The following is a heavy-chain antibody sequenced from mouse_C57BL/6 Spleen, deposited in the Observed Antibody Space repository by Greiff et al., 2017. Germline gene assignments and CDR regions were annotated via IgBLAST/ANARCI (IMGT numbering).Heavy chain of an antibody. D-gene: IGHD3-2*02. V-gene: IGHV1-4*01. J-gene: IGHJ3*01. CDR3: ARDSSGSWFAY. CDR2: INPSSGYT. CDR1: GYTFTSYT. Sequence: VQGVESGAELARPGASVKMSCKASGYTFTSYTMHWVKQRPGQGLEWIGYINPSSGYTKYNQTFKDKATLTADKSSSTAYMQLSSLTSEDSAVYYCARDSSGSWFAYWGQGTLVTVSA.